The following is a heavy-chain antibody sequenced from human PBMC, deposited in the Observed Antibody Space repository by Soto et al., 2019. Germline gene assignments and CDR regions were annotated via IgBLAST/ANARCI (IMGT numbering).Heavy chain of an antibody. CDR2: IYHSGGT. V-gene: IGHV4-4*02. Sequence: SETLSLTCAVSGGSISTNIWWSWVRQSAGKGLEWIGEIYHSGGTNYNPSLRSRVTISLNLSANQISLRLTSVTAADAAVYFCARRRDTHQFGGLDVWGQGTLVTVSS. CDR1: GGSISTNIW. D-gene: IGHD3-16*01. J-gene: IGHJ1*01. CDR3: ARRRDTHQFGGLDV.